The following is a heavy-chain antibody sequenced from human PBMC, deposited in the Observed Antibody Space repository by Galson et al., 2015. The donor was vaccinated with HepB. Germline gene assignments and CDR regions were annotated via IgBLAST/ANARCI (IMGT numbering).Heavy chain of an antibody. Sequence: SLRLSCAASGFTFSSYSMNWVRQAPGKGLEWVSSISSSSRYIYYAEYADSVKGRFTISRDDAKNSLYPQMNSLRAEDTAVYYCARDALSSISSRPGAFDIWGQGTMVTVSS. V-gene: IGHV3-21*01. CDR3: ARDALSSISSRPGAFDI. D-gene: IGHD6-6*01. CDR2: ISSSSRYI. CDR1: GFTFSSYS. J-gene: IGHJ3*02.